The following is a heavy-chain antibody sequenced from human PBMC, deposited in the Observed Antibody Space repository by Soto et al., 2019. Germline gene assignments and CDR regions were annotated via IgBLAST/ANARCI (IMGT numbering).Heavy chain of an antibody. V-gene: IGHV1-2*02. CDR1: GYTFTAYY. D-gene: IGHD1-26*01. Sequence: QVQLVQSGAEVKKPGASVKVSCKASGYTFTAYYIHWVRQAPGQGLEWMWWINPNDGGTNYAQNFQDRVTMTGDTSITTAYMELSRLTSDDTAVYFCARDSYSGSYVHWGQGTLVTVSS. CDR2: INPNDGGT. J-gene: IGHJ4*02. CDR3: ARDSYSGSYVH.